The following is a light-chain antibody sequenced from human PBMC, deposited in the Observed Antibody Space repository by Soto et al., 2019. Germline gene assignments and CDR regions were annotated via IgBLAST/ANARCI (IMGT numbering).Light chain of an antibody. Sequence: DIQMTQSPSSLSASVGDRVTITCQASQDINNYLNWYQQKPGRAPKLLIFDASNLETGVPSRFSGSGSGTDFTFAISSLQPEDAAAYYCQNYNGPPWTFGQGTKVEIK. CDR2: DAS. CDR3: QNYNGPPWT. V-gene: IGKV1-33*01. CDR1: QDINNY. J-gene: IGKJ1*01.